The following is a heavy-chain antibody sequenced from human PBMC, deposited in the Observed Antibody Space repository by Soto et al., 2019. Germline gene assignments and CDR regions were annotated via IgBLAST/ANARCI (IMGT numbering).Heavy chain of an antibody. CDR1: GYTFTGYY. Sequence: ASVKVSCKASGYTFTGYYMHWVRQAPGQGLEWMGWINPNSGGTNYAQKFQGWVTMTRDTPISTAYMELSRLRSDDTAVYYCAREAVYYYDSSGYYRNAFDIWG. D-gene: IGHD3-22*01. CDR2: INPNSGGT. J-gene: IGHJ3*02. V-gene: IGHV1-2*04. CDR3: AREAVYYYDSSGYYRNAFDI.